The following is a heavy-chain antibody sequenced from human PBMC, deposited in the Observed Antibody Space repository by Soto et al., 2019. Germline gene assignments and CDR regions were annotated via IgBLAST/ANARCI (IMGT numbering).Heavy chain of an antibody. CDR3: ARVMGRRSGYDSFDY. CDR1: GYTFTSYG. V-gene: IGHV1-18*04. Sequence: QVQLVQSGAEVKKPGASVKVSCKASGYTFTSYGISWVRQAPGQGLEWMGWISAYNGNTNYAQKLQGRATMTTDTSTSTACMELRSLRSDDTAVYYCARVMGRRSGYDSFDYWGQGTLVTVSS. D-gene: IGHD5-12*01. J-gene: IGHJ4*02. CDR2: ISAYNGNT.